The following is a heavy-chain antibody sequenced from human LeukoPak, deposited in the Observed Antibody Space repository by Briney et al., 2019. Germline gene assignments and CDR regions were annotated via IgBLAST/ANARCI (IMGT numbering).Heavy chain of an antibody. Sequence: GSLRLSCAASGFTFSSYGMHWVRQAPGKGLEWVAVISYDGSNKYYADSVKGRFTISRDNSKNTLYLQVNSLRAEDTAVYYCAKGPLWFGELLRDWGQGTLVTVSS. CDR3: AKGPLWFGELLRD. V-gene: IGHV3-30*18. D-gene: IGHD3-10*01. CDR1: GFTFSSYG. J-gene: IGHJ4*02. CDR2: ISYDGSNK.